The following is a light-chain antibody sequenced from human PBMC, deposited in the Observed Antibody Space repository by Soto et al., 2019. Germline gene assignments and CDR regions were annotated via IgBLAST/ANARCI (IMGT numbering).Light chain of an antibody. CDR2: DVS. V-gene: IGLV2-11*01. CDR3: CSYAVTYYV. J-gene: IGLJ1*01. Sequence: QSALTQPRSVSGSPGQSVTISCTGTSSDVGGYNYVSWYQQHPGKAPKFMIYDVSKRPSGVPDRFSGSKSGNTASLTTSGLQAEDEADYYCCSYAVTYYVFGTGTKLTVL. CDR1: SSDVGGYNY.